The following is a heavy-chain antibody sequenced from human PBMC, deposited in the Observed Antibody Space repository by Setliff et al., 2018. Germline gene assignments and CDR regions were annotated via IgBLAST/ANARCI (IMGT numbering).Heavy chain of an antibody. J-gene: IGHJ6*03. CDR2: IWDDGGNK. Sequence: PGGSLRLSCAASGFTFSTYRMHWVRQAPGKGLEWVAVIWDDGGNKYYADSVKGRFTISRDNSKNTLYLQMNSLRAEDTAVYYCARAPDSYYYYYMDVWGKGTTVTVSS. CDR1: GFTFSTYR. V-gene: IGHV3-33*08. CDR3: ARAPDSYYYYYMDV.